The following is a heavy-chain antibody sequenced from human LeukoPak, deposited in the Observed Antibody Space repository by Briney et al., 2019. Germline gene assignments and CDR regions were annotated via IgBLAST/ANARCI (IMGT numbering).Heavy chain of an antibody. CDR2: INPKTGGT. V-gene: IGHV1-2*02. J-gene: IGHJ4*02. Sequence: GASVKVSCKASGYTFTDYYLHWVRQAPGQGLEWMGWINPKTGGTTYAQKFQGRVTMTRDTSISTAYMELSRLRSDDTAVYYCARDNYYYDSSAPDYWGQGTLVTVSS. CDR3: ARDNYYYDSSAPDY. CDR1: GYTFTDYY. D-gene: IGHD3-22*01.